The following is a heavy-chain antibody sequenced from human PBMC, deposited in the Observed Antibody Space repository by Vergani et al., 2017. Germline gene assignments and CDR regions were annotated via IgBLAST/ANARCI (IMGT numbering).Heavy chain of an antibody. CDR2: ISSSSSYI. Sequence: EVQLVESGGGLVKPGGSLRLSCAASGFTFSSYSMNWVRQAPGKGLEWVSSISSSSSYIYYADSVKGRFTISRDNAKNSLYLQMNSLRAEDTAVYYCARALEPALYYYYDMDVWGKGTTVTVSS. V-gene: IGHV3-21*01. CDR3: ARALEPALYYYYDMDV. D-gene: IGHD1-1*01. J-gene: IGHJ6*03. CDR1: GFTFSSYS.